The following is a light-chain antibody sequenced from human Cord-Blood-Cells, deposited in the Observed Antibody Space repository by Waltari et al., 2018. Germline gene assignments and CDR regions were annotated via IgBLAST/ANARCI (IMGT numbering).Light chain of an antibody. CDR2: EVS. CDR1: SSDVGSYNR. CDR3: SSHTSSSTRV. J-gene: IGLJ3*02. Sequence: QSALTQPPSVSGSPGQSVTISCTGPSSDVGSYNRVSWYQQPPGTAPKLMIYEVSNRPSGVPDRFSGSKSGNTASLTISGLQAEDEADYYCSSHTSSSTRVFGGGTKLTVL. V-gene: IGLV2-18*02.